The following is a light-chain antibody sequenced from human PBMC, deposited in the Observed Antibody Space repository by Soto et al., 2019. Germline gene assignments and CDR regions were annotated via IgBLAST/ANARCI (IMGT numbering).Light chain of an antibody. Sequence: DIQMTQSPSTLSASVGDRVTITSRASQSVSSWLAWYQQKPGKVPKLLIYKASTLESGVPSRFSGSGSGTEFTLTISSLHPDDFATYYCQKYNSIPLTFGGGTKVEI. CDR2: KAS. J-gene: IGKJ4*01. CDR1: QSVSSW. V-gene: IGKV1-5*03. CDR3: QKYNSIPLT.